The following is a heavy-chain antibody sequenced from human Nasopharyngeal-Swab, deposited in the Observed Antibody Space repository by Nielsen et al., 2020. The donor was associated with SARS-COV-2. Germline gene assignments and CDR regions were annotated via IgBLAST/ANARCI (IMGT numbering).Heavy chain of an antibody. J-gene: IGHJ6*02. CDR2: ISGRDHTT. CDR1: GFTYRRYA. Sequence: GESLQISCAASGFTYRRYAISWVRQAPGKGLEWVSVISGRDHTTYYADSVKGRFTISRDNSKNTVNLQMNSLRVEDTAIYYCAKDRDSGDDSDDYYHYYGMDGWGQGTTVTVFS. D-gene: IGHD5-12*01. V-gene: IGHV3-23*01. CDR3: AKDRDSGDDSDDYYHYYGMDG.